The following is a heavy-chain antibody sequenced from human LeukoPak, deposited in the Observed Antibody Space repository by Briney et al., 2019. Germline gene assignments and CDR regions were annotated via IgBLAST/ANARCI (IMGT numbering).Heavy chain of an antibody. CDR3: ARGDYYGSGEIDY. CDR2: IYSGGST. J-gene: IGHJ4*02. V-gene: IGHV3-66*01. D-gene: IGHD3-10*01. CDR1: GFAFGSYA. Sequence: PGGSLRLSCTASGFAFGSYAMNWVRQAPGKGLEWVSVIYSGGSTYYADSVKGRFTISRDNSKNTLYLQMNSLRAEDTAVYYCARGDYYGSGEIDYWGQGILVTVSS.